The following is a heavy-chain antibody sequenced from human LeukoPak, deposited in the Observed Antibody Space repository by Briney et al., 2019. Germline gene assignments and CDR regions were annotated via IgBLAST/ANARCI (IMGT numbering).Heavy chain of an antibody. V-gene: IGHV1-2*06. CDR3: ARGYNSGYEY. Sequence: ASVKVSCKASGYTFTAFHLYWVRQAPGQGLEWMGRIKPNNGDTSYAQKFQGRVTMTRDTSLSTIYMELNSLRSDDTAVYYCARGYNSGYEYWGQGTLVTVSS. J-gene: IGHJ4*02. CDR1: GYTFTAFH. CDR2: IKPNNGDT. D-gene: IGHD1-14*01.